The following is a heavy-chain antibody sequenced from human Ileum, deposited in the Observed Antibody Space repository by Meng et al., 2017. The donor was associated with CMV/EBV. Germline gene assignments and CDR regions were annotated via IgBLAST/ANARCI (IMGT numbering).Heavy chain of an antibody. V-gene: IGHV3-74*01. CDR2: IHSDGSGI. CDR3: ARASPYSSSYFDY. Sequence: GESLKISCAASGFTFSSYGMHWVRQAPGKGLVWVSRIHSDGSGIAYADSVKGRFTISRDNAKNTLYLQMNSLRVEDTAVYYCARASPYSSSYFDYWGQGALVTVSS. J-gene: IGHJ4*02. CDR1: GFTFSSYG. D-gene: IGHD6-6*01.